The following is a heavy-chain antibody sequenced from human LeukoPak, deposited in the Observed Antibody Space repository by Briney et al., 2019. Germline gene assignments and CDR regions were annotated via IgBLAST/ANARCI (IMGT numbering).Heavy chain of an antibody. CDR1: GGSISSSSYY. V-gene: IGHV4-39*07. J-gene: IGHJ3*02. D-gene: IGHD6-19*01. CDR2: IYYSGST. Sequence: SETLCLTCTVSGGSISSSSYYWGWIRQPPGKGLEWIGSIYYSGSTYYNPSLKSRVTISVDTSKNQFSLKLSSVTAADTAVYYCARDSPPSGWGNDAFDIWGQGTMVTVSS. CDR3: ARDSPPSGWGNDAFDI.